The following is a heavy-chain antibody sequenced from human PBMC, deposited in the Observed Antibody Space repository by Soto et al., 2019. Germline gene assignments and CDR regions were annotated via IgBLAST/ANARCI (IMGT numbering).Heavy chain of an antibody. J-gene: IGHJ4*02. CDR2: ISFGGGIT. CDR3: AKDSHRQGSGSNCFDFFDY. V-gene: IGHV3-23*01. D-gene: IGHD1-1*01. CDR1: GFTFNTYS. Sequence: RGSLTLSCTASGFTFNTYSMGWVRQAPGKGLDWISSISFGGGITHHADSVKGRFTSSRDNSKNTLYLQLNSLAAEDTAIYYCAKDSHRQGSGSNCFDFFDYWGLGTLVTVSS.